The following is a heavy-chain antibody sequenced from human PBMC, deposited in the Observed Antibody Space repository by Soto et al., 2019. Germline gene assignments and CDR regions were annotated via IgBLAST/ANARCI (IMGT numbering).Heavy chain of an antibody. J-gene: IGHJ4*02. D-gene: IGHD2-8*01. CDR3: ARLVYDTRLNYMYFDF. CDR2: IFHDGTA. Sequence: QVKLQESGPGLATPSGTLSLTCAVSGVSISSGNWWTWVRQTPQRGLEYIGEIFHDGTANYYPSFERRVAISADTSKNQFSLKLTSVTAADTAIYFCARLVYDTRLNYMYFDFWGQGALVTVSS. CDR1: GVSISSGNW. V-gene: IGHV4-4*02.